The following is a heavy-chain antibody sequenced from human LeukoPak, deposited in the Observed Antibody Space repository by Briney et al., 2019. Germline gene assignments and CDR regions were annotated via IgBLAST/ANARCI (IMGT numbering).Heavy chain of an antibody. J-gene: IGHJ6*02. Sequence: GGSLRLSCAASGFTFSSYSMNWVRQAPGKGLELVSYISSISTIYYADSVKGRFTISRDNAKNSPYLQMNSLRAEDTAVYYCARARSWGSSSPGGAYGMDVWGQGTTVIVSS. D-gene: IGHD6-6*01. CDR1: GFTFSSYS. V-gene: IGHV3-48*01. CDR2: ISSISTI. CDR3: ARARSWGSSSPGGAYGMDV.